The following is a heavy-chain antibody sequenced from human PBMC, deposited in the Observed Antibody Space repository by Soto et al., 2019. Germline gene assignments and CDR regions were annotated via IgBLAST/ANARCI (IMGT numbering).Heavy chain of an antibody. Sequence: SETLSLTCTVSGASLSRISYYWGWICQPPGKGLEWVGSIFFAGNIYYNPSLKSRATISVDTSRNTFPLMVNSVTATDTAVYYCASRQCSGASCYYPGFDSWGQGALVTVSS. D-gene: IGHD2-15*01. CDR3: ASRQCSGASCYYPGFDS. CDR1: GASLSRISYY. J-gene: IGHJ4*02. CDR2: IFFAGNI. V-gene: IGHV4-39*01.